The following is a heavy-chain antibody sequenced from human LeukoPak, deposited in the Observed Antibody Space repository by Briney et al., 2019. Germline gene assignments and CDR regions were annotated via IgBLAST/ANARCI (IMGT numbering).Heavy chain of an antibody. CDR3: ARAAEQWLVRPICWFDP. Sequence: PSQTLSLTCTVSGGSISSGGYYWSWIRQHPGKGLEWIGYIYYSGSTYYNPSLKSRVTISVDTSKNQFSLKLSSVTAADTAVYYCARAAEQWLVRPICWFDPWGQGTRVTVSS. CDR2: IYYSGST. V-gene: IGHV4-31*03. D-gene: IGHD6-19*01. J-gene: IGHJ5*02. CDR1: GGSISSGGYY.